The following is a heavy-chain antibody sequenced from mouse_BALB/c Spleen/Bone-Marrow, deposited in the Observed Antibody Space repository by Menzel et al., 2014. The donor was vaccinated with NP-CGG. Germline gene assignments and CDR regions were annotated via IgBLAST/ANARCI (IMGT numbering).Heavy chain of an antibody. V-gene: IGHV14-4*02. CDR1: GFNIKDYY. CDR3: KAREAMGS. Sequence: EVQLQQSGAELVRSGASVKLSCTASGFNIKDYYMHWVKQRPEQGLEWIGWIDPENGDTEYAPKFQGKATMTADTSSNTHYLQLSRLTSEDTAVYYCKAREAMGSWGQGTPVTASS. CDR2: IDPENGDT. J-gene: IGHJ4*01.